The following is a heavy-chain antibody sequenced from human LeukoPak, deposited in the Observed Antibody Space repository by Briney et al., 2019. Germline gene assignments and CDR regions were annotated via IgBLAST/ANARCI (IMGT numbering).Heavy chain of an antibody. Sequence: ASVKVSCKASVYTFTVYYMHWVRQAPGQALEWMGWINPNSGGTNYAQKFQGRVTMTRDTSISTAYMELSRLRSDDTAVYYCARDGVGYYDSSGYYYFQHWGQGTLVTVSS. CDR3: ARDGVGYYDSSGYYYFQH. V-gene: IGHV1-2*02. CDR1: VYTFTVYY. CDR2: INPNSGGT. J-gene: IGHJ1*01. D-gene: IGHD3-22*01.